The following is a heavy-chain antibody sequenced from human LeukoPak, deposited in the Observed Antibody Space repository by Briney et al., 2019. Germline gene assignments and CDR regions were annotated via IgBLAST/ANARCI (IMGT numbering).Heavy chain of an antibody. CDR3: ARDLAKGRYFDY. Sequence: GLSLRLSCAASGFTFNTYGMHWVRQTPGKGLEWVAVIWLDGSKVYYTDSVKGRFTISRDNSKNTLFLQMSSLRAEDSGVYYCARDLAKGRYFDYWGQGTLVTVSS. CDR1: GFTFNTYG. CDR2: IWLDGSKV. J-gene: IGHJ4*02. D-gene: IGHD1-26*01. V-gene: IGHV3-33*01.